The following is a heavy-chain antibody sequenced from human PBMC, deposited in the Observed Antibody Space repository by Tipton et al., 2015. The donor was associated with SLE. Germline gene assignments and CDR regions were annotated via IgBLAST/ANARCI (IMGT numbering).Heavy chain of an antibody. CDR3: ARVRGRGFFQH. V-gene: IGHV4-59*01. Sequence: TLSLTCTVSGGSISSYYWSWIRQPPGKGLEWIGYIYYSGSTNYNPSLKSRVTLSVDTSKNQFSLKLSSVTAADTAVYYCARVRGRGFFQHWGQGTLVTVSS. D-gene: IGHD3-10*01. CDR2: IYYSGST. CDR1: GGSISSYY. J-gene: IGHJ1*01.